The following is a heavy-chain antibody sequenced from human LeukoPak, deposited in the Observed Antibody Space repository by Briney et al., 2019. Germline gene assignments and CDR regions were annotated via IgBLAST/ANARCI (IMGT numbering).Heavy chain of an antibody. V-gene: IGHV3-43D*03. CDR1: GFTFDDYA. D-gene: IGHD1-26*01. CDR3: AKASGSYYTDSFDY. CDR2: ISWDGGST. J-gene: IGHJ4*02. Sequence: QPGGSLRLSCAASGFTFDDYAMHWVRQAPGKGLEWVSLISWDGGSTYYAGSVKGRFTISRDNSKNSLYLQMNSLRAEDTALYYCAKASGSYYTDSFDYWGQGTLVTVSS.